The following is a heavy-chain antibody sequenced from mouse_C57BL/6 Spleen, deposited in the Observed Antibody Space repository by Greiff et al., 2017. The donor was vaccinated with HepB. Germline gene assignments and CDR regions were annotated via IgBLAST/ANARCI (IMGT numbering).Heavy chain of an antibody. CDR3: ASPQLGQGAWFAY. Sequence: EVNVVESGGGLVKPVGSLKLSCAASGFTFSSYAMSWVRQTPEKRLEWVATISDGGSYTYYPDNVKGRFTISRDNAKNNLYLQMSHLKSEDTAMYYCASPQLGQGAWFAYWGQGTLVTVSA. J-gene: IGHJ3*01. CDR1: GFTFSSYA. D-gene: IGHD4-1*02. CDR2: ISDGGSYT. V-gene: IGHV5-4*03.